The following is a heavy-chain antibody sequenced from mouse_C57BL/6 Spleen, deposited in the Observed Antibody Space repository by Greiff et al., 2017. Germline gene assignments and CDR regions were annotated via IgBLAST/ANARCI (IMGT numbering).Heavy chain of an antibody. V-gene: IGHV1-69*01. CDR1: GYTFTSYW. CDR2: IDPSDKYT. D-gene: IGHD2-4*01. J-gene: IGHJ2*01. Sequence: VQLQQPGAELVMPGASVKLSCKASGYTFTSYWMHWVKQRPGQGLEWIGEIDPSDKYTNYNQKFKGKSTLTVDKSSSTAYMQLSSLTSEDSAVYYCARSEEPYDYDSGYYFDYWGRGTTQRVST. CDR3: ARSEEPYDYDSGYYFDY.